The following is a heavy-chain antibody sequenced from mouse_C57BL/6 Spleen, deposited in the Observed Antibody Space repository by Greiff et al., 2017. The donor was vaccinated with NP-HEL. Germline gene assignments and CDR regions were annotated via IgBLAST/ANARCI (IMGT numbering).Heavy chain of an antibody. CDR2: IYPGDGDT. V-gene: IGHV1-80*01. J-gene: IGHJ2*01. Sequence: VKLQQSGAELVKPGASVKISCKASGYAFSSYWMNWVKQRPGKGLEWIGQIYPGDGDTNYNGKFKGKATLTADKSSSTAYMQLSSLTSEDSAVYFCARWTYYSNYEDYWGQGTTLTVSS. D-gene: IGHD2-5*01. CDR1: GYAFSSYW. CDR3: ARWTYYSNYEDY.